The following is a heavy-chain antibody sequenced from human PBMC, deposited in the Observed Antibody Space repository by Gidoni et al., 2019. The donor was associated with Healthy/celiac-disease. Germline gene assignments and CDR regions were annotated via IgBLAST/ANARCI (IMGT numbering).Heavy chain of an antibody. V-gene: IGHV1-69*01. CDR2: IIPSFGTA. J-gene: IGHJ4*02. CDR1: GDTFRSDA. Sequence: QVQLVQSGAALKKPGSSVKVSCRASGDTFRSDAISWVRQAPGQGLEWRGGIIPSFGTANYAQKCQGRVTMTADESTSTAYMELSSLRSEDTAVYYCARVWRRLQFVWGLDYWGQGTLVTVSS. CDR3: ARVWRRLQFVWGLDY. D-gene: IGHD3-16*01.